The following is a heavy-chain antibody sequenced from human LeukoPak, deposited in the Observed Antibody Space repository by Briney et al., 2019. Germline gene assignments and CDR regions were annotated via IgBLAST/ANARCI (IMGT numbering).Heavy chain of an antibody. Sequence: SQTLSLTCTVSGGSISSGSYYWGWIRQPPGKGLEWIGSIYYSGSTYYNPSLKSRVTISVDTSKNQFPLKLSSVTAADTAVYYCARAGEKAAAARGGWFDPWGQGTLVTVSS. CDR3: ARAGEKAAAARGGWFDP. D-gene: IGHD6-13*01. CDR2: IYYSGST. V-gene: IGHV4-39*06. J-gene: IGHJ5*02. CDR1: GGSISSGSYY.